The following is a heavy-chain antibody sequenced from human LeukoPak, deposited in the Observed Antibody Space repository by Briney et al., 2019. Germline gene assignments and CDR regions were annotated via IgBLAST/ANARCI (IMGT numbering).Heavy chain of an antibody. J-gene: IGHJ4*02. CDR3: ARHGKYYDFWSGYPHFDY. V-gene: IGHV4-39*01. D-gene: IGHD3-3*01. Sequence: PSETLSLTCTVSGGSISSSSYYWGWIRQPPGKGLEWIGSIYYSGSTYYNPSLKSRVTISVDTSKNQFSLKPSSVTAADTAVYYCARHGKYYDFWSGYPHFDYWGQGTLVTVSS. CDR2: IYYSGST. CDR1: GGSISSSSYY.